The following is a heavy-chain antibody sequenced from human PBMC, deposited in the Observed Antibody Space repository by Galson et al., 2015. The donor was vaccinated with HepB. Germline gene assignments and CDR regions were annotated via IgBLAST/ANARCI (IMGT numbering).Heavy chain of an antibody. Sequence: TLSLTCTVSGGSISSGGYYWSWIRQHPGKGLEWIGYIYYSGSTYYNPSLKSRVTISVDTSKNQFSLKLSSVTAADTAVYYCARMGSDIVVVPAAIGGDTFDYWGQGTLVTVSS. D-gene: IGHD2-2*02. CDR3: ARMGSDIVVVPAAIGGDTFDY. V-gene: IGHV4-31*03. CDR1: GGSISSGGYY. CDR2: IYYSGST. J-gene: IGHJ4*02.